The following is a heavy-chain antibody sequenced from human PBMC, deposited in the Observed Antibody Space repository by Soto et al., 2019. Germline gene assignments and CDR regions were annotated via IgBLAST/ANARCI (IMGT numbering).Heavy chain of an antibody. D-gene: IGHD1-20*01. J-gene: IGHJ6*02. CDR3: AKGGIILVGYGMDV. V-gene: IGHV3-23*01. Sequence: GWSLRLSCASSVFTFISYAMSWVRQAPGKGLEWVSAISGSGGSTYYADSVKGRFTISRDNSKNTLYLQMNSLRAEDTAVYYCAKGGIILVGYGMDVWGQGTTVTVS. CDR1: VFTFISYA. CDR2: ISGSGGST.